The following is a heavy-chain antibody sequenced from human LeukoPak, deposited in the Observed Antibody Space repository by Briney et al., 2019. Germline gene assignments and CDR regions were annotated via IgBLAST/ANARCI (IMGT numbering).Heavy chain of an antibody. Sequence: GGSLRLSCAASGFIFSSYGMHWVRQAPGKGLEWVAFIRHDGSNKYYADSVKGRSIISRDNSKNTLYLQMNSLRAEDTAVYYCAKGGPVAADPRYFQHWGQGTLVTVSS. CDR2: IRHDGSNK. CDR1: GFIFSSYG. D-gene: IGHD6-19*01. CDR3: AKGGPVAADPRYFQH. V-gene: IGHV3-30*02. J-gene: IGHJ1*01.